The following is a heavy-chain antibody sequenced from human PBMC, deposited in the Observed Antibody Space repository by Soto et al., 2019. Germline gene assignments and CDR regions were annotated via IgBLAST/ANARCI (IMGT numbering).Heavy chain of an antibody. CDR1: GGSISSSSYY. CDR3: ARSPQILRFLEWLFDY. CDR2: IYYSGST. J-gene: IGHJ4*02. Sequence: QLQLQESGPGLVKPSETLSLTCTVSGGSISSSSYYWGWIRQPPGKGLEWIGSIYYSGSTYYNPSLKSRVTISVDTSKNQFSLKLSSVTAADTAVYYCARSPQILRFLEWLFDYWGQGTLVTVSS. V-gene: IGHV4-39*01. D-gene: IGHD3-3*01.